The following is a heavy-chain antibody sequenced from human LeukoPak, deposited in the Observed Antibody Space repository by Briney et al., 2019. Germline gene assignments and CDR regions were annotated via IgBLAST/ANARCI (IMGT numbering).Heavy chain of an antibody. CDR3: VRGAYTSSGFGYVFDI. Sequence: GGSLRLSCATSGFTFDDHGLSWVRQAPGKGLEWVSGINWNSGSKRYAASVKGRFTISRDNARNSVYLEMTSLRAEDTAFYHCVRGAYTSSGFGYVFDIWGQGTLIIVSS. V-gene: IGHV3-20*01. J-gene: IGHJ3*02. CDR2: INWNSGSK. D-gene: IGHD6-13*01. CDR1: GFTFDDHG.